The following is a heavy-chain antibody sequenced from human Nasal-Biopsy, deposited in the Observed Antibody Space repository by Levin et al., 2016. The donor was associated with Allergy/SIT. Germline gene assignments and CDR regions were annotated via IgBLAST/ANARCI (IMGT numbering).Heavy chain of an antibody. CDR2: IDWDEDK. J-gene: IGHJ6*02. V-gene: IGHV2-70*11. D-gene: IGHD4-23*01. CDR3: ARMTAVVLGVDV. Sequence: SGPTLVKPTQTLTLTCTFSGFSLSTSGMYVTWIRQTPGKALEWLARIDWDEDKYYKSSLKTRLTLSKDTSKNQVVLSMTNMDPVDTGTYYCARMTAVVLGVDVWGQGTTVTVS. CDR1: GFSLSTSGMY.